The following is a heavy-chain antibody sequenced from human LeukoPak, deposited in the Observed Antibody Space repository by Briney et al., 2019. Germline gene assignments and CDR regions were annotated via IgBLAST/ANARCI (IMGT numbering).Heavy chain of an antibody. Sequence: GRSLRLSCAASGFTFSSYGMHWVLQAPGKGLEWVAVISYDGNDKYQADSVKGRFTISRDNSKNTLYLQMNSLRAEDTAVYYCAKRPRGNYLDPFDYWGQGTLVTVSS. CDR1: GFTFSSYG. V-gene: IGHV3-30*18. J-gene: IGHJ4*02. D-gene: IGHD3-10*01. CDR3: AKRPRGNYLDPFDY. CDR2: ISYDGNDK.